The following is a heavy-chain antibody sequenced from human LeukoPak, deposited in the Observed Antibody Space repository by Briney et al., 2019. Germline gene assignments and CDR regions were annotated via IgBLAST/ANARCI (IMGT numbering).Heavy chain of an antibody. CDR2: IPGSGGAT. CDR1: GFTFSSYA. CDR3: ARARPWDSSRSYYFGMDV. V-gene: IGHV3-23*01. D-gene: IGHD3-22*01. J-gene: IGHJ6*02. Sequence: GGSLRLSCAASGFTFSSYAMSWVRQAPGKGLEWVSSIPGSGGATYYVDSVRGRFSISRDSSKNTVYLQMNSLRDEDTAVYYCARARPWDSSRSYYFGMDVWGHGITVTVSS.